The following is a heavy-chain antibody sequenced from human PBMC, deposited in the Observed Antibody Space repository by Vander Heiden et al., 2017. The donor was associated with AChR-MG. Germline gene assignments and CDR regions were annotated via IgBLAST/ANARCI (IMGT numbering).Heavy chain of an antibody. CDR3: AREGERELGRYFDY. CDR2: IDHGGST. V-gene: IGHV4-30-2*01. J-gene: IGHJ4*02. D-gene: IGHD1-7*01. Sequence: LQLQESGSGLVTPSQTLSPTSAASGGPISSGCYSSSWIRQRPGKGREWIGYIDHGGSTYYNPSLKSRVTLSVDRSKNQFSLKLSSVTAADTAVYYCAREGERELGRYFDYWGQGTLVTVSS. CDR1: GGPISSGCYS.